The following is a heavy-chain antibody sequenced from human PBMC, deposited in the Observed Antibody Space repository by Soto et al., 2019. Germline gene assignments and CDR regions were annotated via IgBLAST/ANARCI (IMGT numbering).Heavy chain of an antibody. CDR3: AVIGVVAATHWFDP. V-gene: IGHV3-21*01. J-gene: IGHJ5*02. CDR2: ISSSSTYI. D-gene: IGHD2-15*01. Sequence: GGSLRLSCAASGFTFSSYSMNWVRQAPGKGLEWVSSISSSSTYIYYADSVKGRFTISRDNAKNSLYLQVNSLRAEDTALYYCAVIGVVAATHWFDPWGQGILVTVSS. CDR1: GFTFSSYS.